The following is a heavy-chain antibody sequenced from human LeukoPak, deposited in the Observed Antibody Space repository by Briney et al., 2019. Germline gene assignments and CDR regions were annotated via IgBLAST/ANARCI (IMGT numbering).Heavy chain of an antibody. Sequence: SVKVPCKASGYTFTGYYMHWVRQAPGQGLEWMGGIIPIFGTANYAQKFQGRVTITADESTSTAYMELSSLRSEDTAVYYCARGFQPAAAGDYWGQGTLVTVSS. J-gene: IGHJ4*02. D-gene: IGHD6-13*01. CDR2: IIPIFGTA. CDR1: GYTFTGYY. V-gene: IGHV1-69*13. CDR3: ARGFQPAAAGDY.